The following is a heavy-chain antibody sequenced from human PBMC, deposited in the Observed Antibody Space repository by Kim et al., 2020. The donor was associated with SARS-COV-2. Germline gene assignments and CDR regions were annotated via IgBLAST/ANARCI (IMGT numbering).Heavy chain of an antibody. D-gene: IGHD6-13*01. CDR1: GGSFSGYY. CDR3: ARGIAAAGFWFDP. CDR2: INHSGST. V-gene: IGHV4-34*01. J-gene: IGHJ5*02. Sequence: SETLSLTCAVYGGSFSGYYWSWIRQPPGKGLEWIGEINHSGSTNYNPSLKSRVTISVDTSKNQFSLKLSSVTAADTAVYYCARGIAAAGFWFDPWGQGTL.